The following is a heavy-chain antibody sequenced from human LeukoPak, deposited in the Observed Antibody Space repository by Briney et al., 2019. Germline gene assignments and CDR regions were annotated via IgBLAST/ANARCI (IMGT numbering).Heavy chain of an antibody. J-gene: IGHJ4*02. Sequence: GGSLRLSCVGSGFTFSSYWMTWVRQAPGKGREWEANIKDAGSEKYSEDSVKGPITISRDNAKNLLYMQRTSLTAEDTAVYYCARARIDYWGQGTLVTVSS. V-gene: IGHV3-7*04. CDR1: GFTFSSYW. CDR3: ARARIDY. D-gene: IGHD1-14*01. CDR2: IKDAGSEK.